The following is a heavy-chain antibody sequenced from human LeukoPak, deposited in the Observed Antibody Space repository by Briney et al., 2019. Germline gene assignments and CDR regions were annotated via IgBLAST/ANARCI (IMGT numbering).Heavy chain of an antibody. V-gene: IGHV4-61*02. J-gene: IGHJ4*02. CDR3: ARAGMTTVTTFDFDY. Sequence: SRTLSLTCTVSGDSMNSIDYYWSWLRQPAGPAGKGLEWIGRIYPSGSTNYNPSLKSRVIISLDTSKNQFSLKLSSVTAADTAVYYCARAGMTTVTTFDFDYWGQGTLVTVSS. CDR1: GDSMNSIDYY. D-gene: IGHD4-17*01. CDR2: IYPSGST.